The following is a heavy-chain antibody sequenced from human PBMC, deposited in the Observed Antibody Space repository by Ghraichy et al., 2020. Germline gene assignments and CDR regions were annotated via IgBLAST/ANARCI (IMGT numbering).Heavy chain of an antibody. J-gene: IGHJ3*02. Sequence: SETLSLTCTVSGGSFSSGDYYWSWIRQPDGKGLEWIGRIHTSGATTYKPSLNSRVTMSVDTSNNELSLKLSSVTAADTAVYYCAREGRFLEWLPRDAFDIWGQGTMVTVSS. CDR2: IHTSGAT. D-gene: IGHD3-3*01. CDR1: GGSFSSGDYY. V-gene: IGHV4-61*02. CDR3: AREGRFLEWLPRDAFDI.